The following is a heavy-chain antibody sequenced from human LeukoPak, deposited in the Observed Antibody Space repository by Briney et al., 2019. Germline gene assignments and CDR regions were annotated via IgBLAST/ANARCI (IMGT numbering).Heavy chain of an antibody. V-gene: IGHV5-51*01. CDR2: IYPGDSDT. CDR1: GYSFTNYW. D-gene: IGHD2-2*01. J-gene: IGHJ3*02. CDR3: ATQAVVPAATNLDAFDI. Sequence: GESLKISCKASGYSFTNYWIGWVRQMPGKGLEWMGIIYPGDSDTRYSPSFRGQVTISADKFISTAYLQWSSLKASDTAMYYCATQAVVPAATNLDAFDIWGQGTMVTVSS.